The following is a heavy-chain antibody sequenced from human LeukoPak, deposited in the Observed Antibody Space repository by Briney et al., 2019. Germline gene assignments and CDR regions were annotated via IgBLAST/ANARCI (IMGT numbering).Heavy chain of an antibody. V-gene: IGHV3-23*01. CDR3: AKDANSGSYYRVLDY. CDR2: ISGSGGST. CDR1: GFTFSSYG. Sequence: PGGSLRLSCAASGFTFSSYGMSWVRQAPGKGLEWVSAISGSGGSTYYADSVKGRFTISRDNSKNTLYLQMNSLRAEDTAVYYCAKDANSGSYYRVLDYWGQGTLVTVSS. J-gene: IGHJ4*02. D-gene: IGHD1-26*01.